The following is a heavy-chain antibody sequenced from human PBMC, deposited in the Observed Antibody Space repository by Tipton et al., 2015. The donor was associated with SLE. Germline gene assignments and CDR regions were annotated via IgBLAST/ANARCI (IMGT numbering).Heavy chain of an antibody. V-gene: IGHV4-61*02. CDR3: ARWGAVPKFDP. CDR1: GASVSRGSFY. Sequence: TLSLTCTVSGASVSRGSFYWSWIRQPAGKGLEWVGRYDTGGSTDYNPSLKSRVTISADTSKNQFSLKLRDVTAADTAVYFCARWGAVPKFDPWGQGALVIVSS. CDR2: YDTGGST. J-gene: IGHJ5*02. D-gene: IGHD1-26*01.